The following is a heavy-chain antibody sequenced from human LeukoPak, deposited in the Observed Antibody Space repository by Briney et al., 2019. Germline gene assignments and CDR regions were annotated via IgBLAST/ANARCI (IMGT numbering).Heavy chain of an antibody. Sequence: PGGSLRLSCAASGFTFSRAMGWVRQAPGKGLAWVSAISGSGGSTYYADSVKGRFTISRDNSKNTLFLQMNSLRAEDTALYYCAKRRIVGTTRDAFDIWGQGTMVTVSS. J-gene: IGHJ3*02. CDR3: AKRRIVGTTRDAFDI. CDR1: GFTFSRA. D-gene: IGHD1-26*01. V-gene: IGHV3-23*01. CDR2: ISGSGGST.